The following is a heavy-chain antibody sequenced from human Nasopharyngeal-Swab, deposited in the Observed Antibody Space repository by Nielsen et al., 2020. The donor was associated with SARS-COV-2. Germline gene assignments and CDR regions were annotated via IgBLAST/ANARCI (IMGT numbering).Heavy chain of an antibody. J-gene: IGHJ4*02. V-gene: IGHV3-48*03. D-gene: IGHD2-21*02. CDR3: ARETIDCGGDCLDY. CDR2: ISSSGSTI. Sequence: GESLKISCAASGFTFSSYEMNWVRQAPGKGLEWVSYISSSGSTIYYADSVKGRFTISRDNAKNSLYLQMNSLRAEDTAVYYCARETIDCGGDCLDYWGQGTLVTVSS. CDR1: GFTFSSYE.